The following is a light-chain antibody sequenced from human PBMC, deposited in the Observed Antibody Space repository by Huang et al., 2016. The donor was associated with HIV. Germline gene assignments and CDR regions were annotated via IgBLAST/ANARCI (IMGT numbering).Light chain of an antibody. V-gene: IGKV1-5*03. CDR3: QQYSAYSWT. CDR1: QSISTW. CDR2: NAS. Sequence: DIQMTQSPSTLSASVGDRVTITCRASQSISTWLACYQQKPGKAPTLLIYNASNLEDGVPSRFSGSGSGTEFNLTSSSLQPDDFATYYCQQYSAYSWTFGQGTKVDIK. J-gene: IGKJ1*01.